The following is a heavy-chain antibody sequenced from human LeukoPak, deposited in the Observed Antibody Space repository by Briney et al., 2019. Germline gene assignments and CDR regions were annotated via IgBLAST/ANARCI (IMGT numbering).Heavy chain of an antibody. CDR3: ARSDDYVWGSNDY. V-gene: IGHV4-39*01. D-gene: IGHD3-16*01. CDR2: IYYSGST. Sequence: TSETLSHTYTVSCGSISSSSYYWRCTRQPPGWGLEWIGSIYYSGSTYYNPSLKSRVTISVDTSKNQFSLKLSSVTAADTAVYYCARSDDYVWGSNDYWGQGTLVTVSS. CDR1: CGSISSSSYY. J-gene: IGHJ4*02.